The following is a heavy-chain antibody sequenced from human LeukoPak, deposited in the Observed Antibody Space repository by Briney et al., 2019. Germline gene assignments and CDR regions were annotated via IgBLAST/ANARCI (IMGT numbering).Heavy chain of an antibody. Sequence: SVKVSCTASGGTFSSYAISWVRQAPGQGLEWMGGIIPIFGTANYAQKFQGRVTITADESTSTAYMELSSLRSEDTAVYYCARVPGNHDILTGYDIWGQGTMVTVSS. D-gene: IGHD3-9*01. V-gene: IGHV1-69*01. CDR3: ARVPGNHDILTGYDI. CDR1: GGTFSSYA. J-gene: IGHJ3*02. CDR2: IIPIFGTA.